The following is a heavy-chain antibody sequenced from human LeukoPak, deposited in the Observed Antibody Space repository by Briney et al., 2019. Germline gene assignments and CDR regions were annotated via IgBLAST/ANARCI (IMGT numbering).Heavy chain of an antibody. D-gene: IGHD6-19*01. CDR3: ARDRYSSGWYDY. CDR2: ISGSGGST. J-gene: IGHJ4*02. V-gene: IGHV3-23*01. CDR1: GFTFSSYA. Sequence: QPGGSLRLSCAASGFTFSSYAMSWVRQAPGRGLEWVSAISGSGGSTYYADSVKGRFTISRDNSKNTLYLQMNSPRAEDTAVYYCARDRYSSGWYDYWGQGTLVTVSS.